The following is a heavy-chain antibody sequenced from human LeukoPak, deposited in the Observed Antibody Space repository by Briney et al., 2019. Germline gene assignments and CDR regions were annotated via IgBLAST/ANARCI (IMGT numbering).Heavy chain of an antibody. D-gene: IGHD2-21*01. J-gene: IGHJ3*02. V-gene: IGHV3-33*01. CDR2: IWYDGSNK. CDR3: ARAFAYGDAFDI. CDR1: GFTFSSYG. Sequence: PGESLRLSCAASGFTFSSYGMHWVRQAPGKGLEWVAVIWYDGSNKYYADFVKGRFTISRDNSKNTLYLQMNSLRAEDTAVYYCARAFAYGDAFDIWGQGTMVTVSS.